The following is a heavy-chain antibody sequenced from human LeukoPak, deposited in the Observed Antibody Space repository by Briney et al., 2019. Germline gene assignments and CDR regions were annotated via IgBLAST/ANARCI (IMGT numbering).Heavy chain of an antibody. CDR3: ARVPHYDFWSGYSGYGMDV. D-gene: IGHD3-3*01. CDR2: MNPNSGNT. CDR1: GYTFTSYD. Sequence: ASVKVSCTASGYTFTSYDINWVRQATGQGLEWMGWMNPNSGNTGYAQKFQGRVTMTRNTSISTAYMELSSLRSEDTAVYYCARVPHYDFWSGYSGYGMDVWGQGTTVTVSS. V-gene: IGHV1-8*01. J-gene: IGHJ6*02.